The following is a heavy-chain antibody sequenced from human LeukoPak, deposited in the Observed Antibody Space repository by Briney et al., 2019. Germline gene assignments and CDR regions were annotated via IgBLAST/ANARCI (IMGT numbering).Heavy chain of an antibody. CDR3: ARDRDRAAPIWPNYYYYYGMDV. V-gene: IGHV1-69*13. D-gene: IGHD1-14*01. Sequence: GASVKVSCKASGYTFTSYGISWVRQAPGQGLEWMGGIIPIFGTANYAQKFQGRVTITADESTSTAYMELSSLRSEDTAVYYCARDRDRAAPIWPNYYYYYGMDVWGQGTTVTVSS. J-gene: IGHJ6*02. CDR2: IIPIFGTA. CDR1: GYTFTSYG.